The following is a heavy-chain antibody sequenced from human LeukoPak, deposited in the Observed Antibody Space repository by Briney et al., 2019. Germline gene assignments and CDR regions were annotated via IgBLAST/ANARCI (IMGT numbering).Heavy chain of an antibody. Sequence: GGSLRLSCAASGFTFSDYYMSWIRQAPGKGLEWVSYISSSSSYTNYADSVKGRFTISRDNAKNSLYLQMNSLRAEDTAVYYCTKSDCSSTSCRTSDYWGQGTLVTVSS. CDR1: GFTFSDYY. D-gene: IGHD2-2*01. CDR2: ISSSSSYT. V-gene: IGHV3-11*06. J-gene: IGHJ4*02. CDR3: TKSDCSSTSCRTSDY.